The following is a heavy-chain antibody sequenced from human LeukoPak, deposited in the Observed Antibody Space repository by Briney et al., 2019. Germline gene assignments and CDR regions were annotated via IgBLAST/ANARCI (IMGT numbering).Heavy chain of an antibody. CDR3: AREGVVPAADGGWFDP. V-gene: IGHV1-69*04. Sequence: GASVKVSRTASGGTFSSYTISWVRQAPGQGLEWMGRIIPILGIANYAQKFQGRVTITADKSTSTAYMELSSLRSEDTAVYYCAREGVVPAADGGWFDPWGQGTLVTVSS. CDR1: GGTFSSYT. J-gene: IGHJ5*02. D-gene: IGHD2-2*01. CDR2: IIPILGIA.